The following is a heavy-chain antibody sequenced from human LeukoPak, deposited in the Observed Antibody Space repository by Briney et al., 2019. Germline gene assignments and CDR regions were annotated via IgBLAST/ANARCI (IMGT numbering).Heavy chain of an antibody. CDR3: AKQRAGSAWFTLDY. D-gene: IGHD6-19*01. J-gene: IGHJ4*02. CDR2: FSGSISKI. CDR1: GFTFTTHA. V-gene: IGHV3-23*01. Sequence: GGSLRLSCAASGFTFTTHAMSWVRQAPGKGLEWVSAFSGSISKIYYANSVKGRFTISRDNSKNTLYLQMSSLRAEDTALYYCAKQRAGSAWFTLDYWGPGTLVTVSS.